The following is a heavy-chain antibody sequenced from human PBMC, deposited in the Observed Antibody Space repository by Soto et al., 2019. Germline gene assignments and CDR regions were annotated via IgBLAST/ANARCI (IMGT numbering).Heavy chain of an antibody. CDR1: GFTFSSSV. CDR3: AKSGPTNYSVY. Sequence: GGSLRLSCAASGFTFSSSVMNWVRQAPGKGLQWVSGISDGGRFTYYAESVKGRFTISRDDSKRMLFLQMNSLRAEDTAVYDCAKSGPTNYSVYWGPGALVTVSS. V-gene: IGHV3-23*01. CDR2: ISDGGRFT. D-gene: IGHD1-26*01. J-gene: IGHJ4*02.